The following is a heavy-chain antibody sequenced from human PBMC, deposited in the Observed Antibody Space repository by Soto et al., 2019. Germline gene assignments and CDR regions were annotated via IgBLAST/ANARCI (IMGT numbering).Heavy chain of an antibody. CDR2: IWSDGSKE. CDR1: GLPFSASG. J-gene: IGHJ5*02. V-gene: IGHV3-33*01. Sequence: QLVESGGRVVQPGGSPRLSCAASGLPFSASGMHWVRQAPGKGLEWLAMIWSDGSKEYYADSVQGRFTISRDNSQNMVFLQMDSLRAEDTAVYYCARDKGVTCLDTWGQGNMVTVSS. CDR3: ARDKGVTCLDT. D-gene: IGHD2-8*01.